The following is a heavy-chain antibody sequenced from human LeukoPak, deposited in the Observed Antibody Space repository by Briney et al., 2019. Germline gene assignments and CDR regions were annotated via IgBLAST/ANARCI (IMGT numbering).Heavy chain of an antibody. CDR2: INQDGSEV. D-gene: IGHD3-16*01. J-gene: IGHJ4*02. CDR3: ASSWGSAIDF. V-gene: IGHV3-7*01. Sequence: GGSLRLSCAASGFTFSRFRMSWVRQPPGKGLEWVANINQDGSEVYYVDSVKGRFTVSTDNAKNSLYLQMTSLRAEDTAVYYCASSWGSAIDFWGQGTLVTVSS. CDR1: GFTFSRFR.